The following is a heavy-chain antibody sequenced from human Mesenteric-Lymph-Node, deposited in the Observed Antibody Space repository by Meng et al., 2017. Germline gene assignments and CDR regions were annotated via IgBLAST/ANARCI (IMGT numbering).Heavy chain of an antibody. CDR3: ARDPTAVAGYFDY. CDR2: IYQTGST. CDR1: GASISSDW. V-gene: IGHV4-4*02. J-gene: IGHJ4*02. Sequence: QVQLQEPGPGLVKASGTLSLTCAVSGASISSDWWSWVRQPPGKGLEWIGEIYQTGSTNYNPSLKSRVTISIDKSKNQFSLKLTSVTAADTALYYCARDPTAVAGYFDYWGRGTLVTVSS. D-gene: IGHD6-19*01.